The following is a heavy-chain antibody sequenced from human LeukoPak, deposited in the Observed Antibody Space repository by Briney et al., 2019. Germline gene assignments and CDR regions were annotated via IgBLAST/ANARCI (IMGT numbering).Heavy chain of an antibody. J-gene: IGHJ5*02. CDR1: GGSFSSYY. CDR2: VYYSGST. V-gene: IGHV4-39*01. D-gene: IGHD3-3*02. Sequence: SETLSLTCAVYGGSFSSYYWGWIRQPPGKGLEWIGSVYYSGSTYYNPSLKSRVTMSVDTSKNQFSLKLSSVTAADTAVYYCARHIQIAFRVFRLGWIDPWGQGTLVTVSS. CDR3: ARHIQIAFRVFRLGWIDP.